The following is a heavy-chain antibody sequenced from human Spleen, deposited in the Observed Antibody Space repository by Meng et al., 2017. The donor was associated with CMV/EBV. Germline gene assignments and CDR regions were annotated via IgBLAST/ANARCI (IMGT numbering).Heavy chain of an antibody. CDR2: ISYSGST. CDR3: ARTHFYDSSNYGFDY. CDR1: GGSISSGDYY. V-gene: IGHV4-30-4*01. Sequence: QAELQESGPGLVKPSQTLSLTCTVSGGSISSGDYYWSWIRQPPGKGLEWIGYISYSGSTYYNPSLKSRVTISVDTSKNQFSLKLSSVTAADTAVYYCARTHFYDSSNYGFDYWGQGTLVTVSS. D-gene: IGHD3-22*01. J-gene: IGHJ4*02.